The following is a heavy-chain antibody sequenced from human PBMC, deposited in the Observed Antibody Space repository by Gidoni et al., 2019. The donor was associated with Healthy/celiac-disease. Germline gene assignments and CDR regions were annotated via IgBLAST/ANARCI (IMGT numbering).Heavy chain of an antibody. CDR3: ARGRGEWLRL. CDR2: INHSGST. Sequence: QVQLQQWGAGLLKPSETLSLTCAVYGGSFSGYYWSWIRQPPGKGLEWIGEINHSGSTNYNPSLKSRVTISVDTSKNQFSLKLSSVTAADTAVYYCARGRGEWLRLWGQGTLVTVSS. D-gene: IGHD5-12*01. V-gene: IGHV4-34*01. CDR1: GGSFSGYY. J-gene: IGHJ4*02.